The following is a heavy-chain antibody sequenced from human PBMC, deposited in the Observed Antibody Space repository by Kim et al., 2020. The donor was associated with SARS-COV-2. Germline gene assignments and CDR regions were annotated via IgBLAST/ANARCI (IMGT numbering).Heavy chain of an antibody. D-gene: IGHD3-22*01. CDR2: IIPILGIA. J-gene: IGHJ5*02. CDR3: ARAADYYDSSSFDNWFDP. CDR1: GGTFSSYT. Sequence: SVKVSCKASGGTFSSYTISWVRQAPGQGLEWMGRIIPILGIANYAQKFQGRVTITADKSTSTAYMELSSLRSEDTAVYYCARAADYYDSSSFDNWFDPWGQGTLVTVSS. V-gene: IGHV1-69*02.